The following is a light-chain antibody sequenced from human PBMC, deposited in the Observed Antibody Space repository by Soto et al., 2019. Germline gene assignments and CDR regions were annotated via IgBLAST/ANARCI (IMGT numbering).Light chain of an antibody. CDR2: GAS. V-gene: IGKV3-20*01. CDR3: QQYGSSGT. Sequence: EIVLTQSPGTLSLSPGERATLSCRASQSVSNNYLAWYQQKPGQSPRLLIYGASNRATGIPDRFSGSGSGTDSTLTISRLEPEDFPVYYCQQYGSSGTLGQGTKVDIK. J-gene: IGKJ1*01. CDR1: QSVSNNY.